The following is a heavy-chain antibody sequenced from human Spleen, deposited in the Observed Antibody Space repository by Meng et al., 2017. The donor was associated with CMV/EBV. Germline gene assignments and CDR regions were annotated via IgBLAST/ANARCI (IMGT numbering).Heavy chain of an antibody. CDR1: GYTFTGYY. J-gene: IGHJ4*02. V-gene: IGHV1-2*02. Sequence: VELVQSGAEVKKPGASVKVSCKASGYTFTGYYMHWVRQAPGQGLEWMGWINPNSDGTNYAQKFQGRVTMTRDTSISTAYMELSRLRSDDTAVYYCARHSPIDYWGQGTLVTVSS. D-gene: IGHD5-18*01. CDR3: ARHSPIDY. CDR2: INPNSDGT.